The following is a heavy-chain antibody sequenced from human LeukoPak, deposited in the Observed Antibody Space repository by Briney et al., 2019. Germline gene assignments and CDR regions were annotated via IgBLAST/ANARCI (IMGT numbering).Heavy chain of an antibody. CDR2: INPNSGGT. J-gene: IGHJ4*02. CDR1: GYTFTGYY. D-gene: IGHD4-17*01. CDR3: ARGRDYGDYLFDY. Sequence: ASVKVSCKASGYTFTGYYIHWVRQAPGQGLEWMGWINPNSGGTNYAQKFQGRVTMTRDTSISTAYMELGGLRSDDTAIYYCARGRDYGDYLFDYWGQGTLVTVSS. V-gene: IGHV1-2*02.